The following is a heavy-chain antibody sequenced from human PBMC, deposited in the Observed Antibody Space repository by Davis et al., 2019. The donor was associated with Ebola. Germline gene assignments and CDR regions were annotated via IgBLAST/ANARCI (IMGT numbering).Heavy chain of an antibody. J-gene: IGHJ6*02. V-gene: IGHV5-51*01. CDR1: GYSFTSYW. CDR3: ARLGAEGLWFRGYYYYYGMDV. CDR2: IYPGDSDT. D-gene: IGHD3-10*01. Sequence: GESLKISCKGSGYSFTSYWIGWVRQMPGKGLEWMGIIYPGDSDTRYSPSFQGQVTISADKSIRTAYLQWSSLKASDTAMYYCARLGAEGLWFRGYYYYYGMDVWGQGTTVTVSS.